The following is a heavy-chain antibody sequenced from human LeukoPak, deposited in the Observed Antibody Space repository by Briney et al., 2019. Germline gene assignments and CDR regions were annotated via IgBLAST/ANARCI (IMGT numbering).Heavy chain of an antibody. CDR1: GFTFTSYA. CDR2: ISGSGGST. CDR3: AKDAGEGGVVVVTLAY. D-gene: IGHD3-22*01. Sequence: GGSLRLSCAASGFTFTSYAMSWARQAPGKGLEWVSAISGSGGSTYYADSVKGRFTISRDNSKNTLYLQMNSLRAEDAAVYYCAKDAGEGGVVVVTLAYWGEGTLVTVSS. J-gene: IGHJ4*02. V-gene: IGHV3-23*01.